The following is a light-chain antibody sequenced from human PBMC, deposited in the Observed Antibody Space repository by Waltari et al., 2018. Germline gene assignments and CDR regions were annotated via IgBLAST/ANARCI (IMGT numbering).Light chain of an antibody. J-gene: IGLJ7*01. CDR3: GTWDSSLSGAV. CDR1: SSNIVNNY. CDR2: ENS. Sequence: QSVLTQPPSVSAAPGQRVTISCSGGSSNIVNNYVSWNRQFPGTAPKLLIYENSERPSGIPGRFSGSKSGTSATLDITGLQAGDEADYYCGTWDSSLSGAVFGGGTHLTVL. V-gene: IGLV1-51*02.